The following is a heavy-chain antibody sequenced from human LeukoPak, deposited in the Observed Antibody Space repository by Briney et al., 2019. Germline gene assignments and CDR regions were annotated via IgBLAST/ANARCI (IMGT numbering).Heavy chain of an antibody. CDR3: ARERGLDAFDI. V-gene: IGHV3-48*01. CDR1: GFTFSSYS. J-gene: IGHJ3*02. Sequence: PGGSLRLSCAASGFTFSSYSMKWVRQAPGKGLEWVSYISISGSSIDYADSVKGRFTISRDNAKNSLYLQMNSLRAEDTAVYYCARERGLDAFDIWGQGTMVTVSS. CDR2: ISISGSSI.